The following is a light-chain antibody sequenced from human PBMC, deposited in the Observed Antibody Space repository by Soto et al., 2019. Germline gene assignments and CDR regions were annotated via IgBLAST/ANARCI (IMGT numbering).Light chain of an antibody. CDR2: DDS. CDR1: NVGTYS. V-gene: IGLV3-21*02. Sequence: SYELPQPPSVSVAPGQTARITCGGNNVGTYSVHWYQQKPGQAPVLVVYDDSDRPSGIPERFSGSTSGNTATLTISRVEAGDEADYYCQLWDSSSDRYVFGTGTKVTVL. J-gene: IGLJ1*01. CDR3: QLWDSSSDRYV.